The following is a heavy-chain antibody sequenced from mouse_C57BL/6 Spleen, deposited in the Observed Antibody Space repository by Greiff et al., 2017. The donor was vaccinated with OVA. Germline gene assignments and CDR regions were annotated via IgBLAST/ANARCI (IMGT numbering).Heavy chain of an antibody. CDR2: ISYDGSN. Sequence: EESGPGLVKPSQSLSLTCSVTGYSITSGYYWNWIRQFPGNKLEWMGYISYDGSNNYNPSLKNRISITRDTSKNQFFLKLNSVTTEDTATYYCARKTTVVAAFDYWGQGTTLTVSS. CDR3: ARKTTVVAAFDY. D-gene: IGHD1-1*01. J-gene: IGHJ2*01. V-gene: IGHV3-6*01. CDR1: GYSITSGYY.